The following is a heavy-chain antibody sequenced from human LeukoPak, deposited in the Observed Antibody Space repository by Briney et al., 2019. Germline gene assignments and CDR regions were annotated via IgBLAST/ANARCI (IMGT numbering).Heavy chain of an antibody. CDR2: FDPEDGET. CDR3: ATDFFKLRERWLQFGWFDP. J-gene: IGHJ5*02. Sequence: ASVKVSCKVSGYTLTELSMHWVRQAPGKGLEWMRGFDPEDGETIYAQEFQGRVTMTEDTSTDTAYMELSSLRSEDTAVYYCATDFFKLRERWLQFGWFDPWGQGTLVTVSS. D-gene: IGHD5-24*01. CDR1: GYTLTELS. V-gene: IGHV1-24*01.